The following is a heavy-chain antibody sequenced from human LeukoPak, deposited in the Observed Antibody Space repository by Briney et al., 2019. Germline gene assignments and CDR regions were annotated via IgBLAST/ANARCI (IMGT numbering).Heavy chain of an antibody. CDR3: TSWPVGWYGEDS. Sequence: PGGSLRLSCAATGLSDSSNFMSWVRQAPGKGLEWVSVIYGGGSTYYADSVKGRFTISRDTPENTLYLPMNSLRVEDTAVYYCTSWPVGWYGEDSWGQGTLVTVSS. CDR2: IYGGGST. D-gene: IGHD6-19*01. J-gene: IGHJ4*02. CDR1: GLSDSSNF. V-gene: IGHV3-53*01.